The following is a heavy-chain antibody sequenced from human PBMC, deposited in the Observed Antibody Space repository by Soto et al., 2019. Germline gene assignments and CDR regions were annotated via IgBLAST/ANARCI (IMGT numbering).Heavy chain of an antibody. CDR3: AGGTGWFIVD. CDR1: GFTFSSYW. CDR2: IKQDGTEK. J-gene: IGHJ4*02. Sequence: EVQLVESGGGLVQPGGSLRLSCAASGFTFSSYWMNWVRQAPGKGLEWVANIKQDGTEKHYVDSVKDRFTISRDNAKSSLHLQLNSMRADDTAFYYCAGGTGWFIVDWGQGTVVTVSS. D-gene: IGHD6-19*01. V-gene: IGHV3-7*02.